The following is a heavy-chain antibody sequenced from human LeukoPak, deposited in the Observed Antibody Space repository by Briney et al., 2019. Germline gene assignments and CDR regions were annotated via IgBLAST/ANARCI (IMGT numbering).Heavy chain of an antibody. CDR1: GFTFSHFG. D-gene: IGHD4-23*01. Sequence: GRSLRLSCAASGFTFSHFGMHWVRQSPGGGLEWLTMTSHDGSKKYYADSVNGRFTISRDNSKNTLYLQMNNLRPEDTALYYCAKGGPGWELQADYFDSWGQGILVTVSS. V-gene: IGHV3-30*18. J-gene: IGHJ4*02. CDR2: TSHDGSKK. CDR3: AKGGPGWELQADYFDS.